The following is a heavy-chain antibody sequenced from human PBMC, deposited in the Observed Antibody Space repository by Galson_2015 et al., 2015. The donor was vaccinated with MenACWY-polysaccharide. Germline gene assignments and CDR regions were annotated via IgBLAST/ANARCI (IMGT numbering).Heavy chain of an antibody. CDR2: MNPNSGNT. V-gene: IGHV1-8*01. J-gene: IGHJ4*02. Sequence: SVKVSCKASGYKFSSYDINWVRQASGQGLEWMGWMNPNSGNTGYAQKFQGRVTMTSSSAMSTAFMELSILRSEDTAVYYCARIIARKYTFADSWGQGTLVTVSS. CDR3: ARIIARKYTFADS. D-gene: IGHD2-21*01. CDR1: GYKFSSYD.